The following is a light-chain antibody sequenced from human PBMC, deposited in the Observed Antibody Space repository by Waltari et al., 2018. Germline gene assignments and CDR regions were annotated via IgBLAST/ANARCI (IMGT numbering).Light chain of an antibody. CDR3: AAWDDSLNGPV. Sequence: QSVLTQPPSASGTPGQRVTISCSGSSSNIGSHTVNWYQQLPGTAPKLLIYSNNQGPSGVPGRFSGSKSGTSASLAISGLQSEDEADYDCAAWDDSLNGPVFGGGTKLTVL. CDR2: SNN. J-gene: IGLJ2*01. CDR1: SSNIGSHT. V-gene: IGLV1-44*01.